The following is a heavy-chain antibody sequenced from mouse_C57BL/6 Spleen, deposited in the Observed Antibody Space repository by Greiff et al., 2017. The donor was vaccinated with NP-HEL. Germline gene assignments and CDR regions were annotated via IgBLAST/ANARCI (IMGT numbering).Heavy chain of an antibody. CDR3: AGYYYGSRGGQSGFAY. D-gene: IGHD1-1*01. J-gene: IGHJ3*01. CDR2: IDPEGGET. Sequence: EVQLQQSGAELVKPGASVKLSCTASGFNIKDYYMHWVKQRTEQGLEWIGRIDPEGGETKYAPKFQGKATITADTSSNTAYLQLSSLTSEDTAVYYCAGYYYGSRGGQSGFAYWGQGTLVTVSA. CDR1: GFNIKDYY. V-gene: IGHV14-2*01.